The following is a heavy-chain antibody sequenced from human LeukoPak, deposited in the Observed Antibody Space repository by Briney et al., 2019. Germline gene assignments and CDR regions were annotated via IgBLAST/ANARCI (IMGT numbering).Heavy chain of an antibody. J-gene: IGHJ6*04. V-gene: IGHV3-43D*04. Sequence: PGGSLRLSCAASGFPFDDYAMHWVRQAPGKGLEWVSLISWDGGSTYYADSVKGRFTVSRDNSKNSLYLQMNSLRAEDTALYYCAKADYYGSGSYYNVDYYYGMDVWGKGTTVTVSS. CDR1: GFPFDDYA. CDR2: ISWDGGST. CDR3: AKADYYGSGSYYNVDYYYGMDV. D-gene: IGHD3-10*01.